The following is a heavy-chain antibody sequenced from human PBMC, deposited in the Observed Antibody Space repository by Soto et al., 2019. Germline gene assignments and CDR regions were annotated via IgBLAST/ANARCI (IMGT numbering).Heavy chain of an antibody. V-gene: IGHV1-69*13. CDR2: IIPFFKAT. J-gene: IGHJ6*02. CDR1: GGTFSSQA. Sequence: SVKVSCKXSGGTFSSQAINWVRQAPGQGLEWMGGIIPFFKATNYAQKFQGRVTITADDSTSTAYMDLSSLRSEDTAVYYCARDVPLNYYDGTYYYYAMDVWGQGTTVTVSS. CDR3: ARDVPLNYYDGTYYYYAMDV. D-gene: IGHD3-16*01.